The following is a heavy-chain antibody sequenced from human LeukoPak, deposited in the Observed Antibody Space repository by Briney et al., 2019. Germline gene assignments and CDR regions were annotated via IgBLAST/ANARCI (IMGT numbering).Heavy chain of an antibody. V-gene: IGHV3-21*04. D-gene: IGHD3-22*01. Sequence: GGSLRLSRAASGFTFSSYNMNWVRQAPGKGLEWVSSISSSSSYIYYADSMKGRFTISRDNAKNSLYLQMNSLRAEDTAVYYCARDRGYYYDSSGYYDLINWFDPWGQGTLVTVSS. CDR1: GFTFSSYN. J-gene: IGHJ5*02. CDR3: ARDRGYYYDSSGYYDLINWFDP. CDR2: ISSSSSYI.